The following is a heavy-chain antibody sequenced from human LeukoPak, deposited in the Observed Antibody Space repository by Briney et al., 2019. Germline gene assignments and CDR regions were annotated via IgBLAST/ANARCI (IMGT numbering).Heavy chain of an antibody. CDR3: ATLYAVRAALSFDM. J-gene: IGHJ3*02. CDR1: GGSINSYC. D-gene: IGHD2-8*01. Sequence: SETDSLACTVSGGSINSYCWSWIRQPPGKGLEWIAYIYYSGRTNYNPSVKSRVTISLDTSKNQFSLKLSSVTAADTAVYYCATLYAVRAALSFDMWGQGTMVTVSS. CDR2: IYYSGRT. V-gene: IGHV4-59*01.